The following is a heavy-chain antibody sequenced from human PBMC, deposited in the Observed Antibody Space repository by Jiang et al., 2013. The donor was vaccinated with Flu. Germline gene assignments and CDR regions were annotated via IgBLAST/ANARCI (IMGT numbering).Heavy chain of an antibody. CDR2: ISYDGSNK. J-gene: IGHJ4*02. CDR3: ARDSLDY. V-gene: IGHV3-30*04. Sequence: LEWVAVISYDGSNKYYADSVKGRFTISRDNSKNTLYLQMNSLRAEDTAVYYCARDSLDYWGQGTLVTVSS.